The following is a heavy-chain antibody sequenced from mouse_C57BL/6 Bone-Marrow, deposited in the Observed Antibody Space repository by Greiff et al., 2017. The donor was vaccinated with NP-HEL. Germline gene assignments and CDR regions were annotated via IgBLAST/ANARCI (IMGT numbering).Heavy chain of an antibody. CDR1: GFTFSDYG. J-gene: IGHJ4*01. Sequence: EVQVVESGGGLVKPGGSLKLSCAASGFTFSDYGMHWVRQAPEKGLEWVAYISSGSSTIYYADTVKGRFTISRDNAKNTLFLQMTSLRSEDTAMYYCARGPRLGHYAMDYWGQGTSVTVSS. V-gene: IGHV5-17*01. CDR3: ARGPRLGHYAMDY. CDR2: ISSGSSTI. D-gene: IGHD4-1*01.